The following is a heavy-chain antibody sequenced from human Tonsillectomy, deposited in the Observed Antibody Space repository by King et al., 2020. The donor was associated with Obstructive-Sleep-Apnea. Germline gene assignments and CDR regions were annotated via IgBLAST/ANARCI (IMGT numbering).Heavy chain of an antibody. CDR3: ARGCLVAASFDY. D-gene: IGHD2-15*01. Sequence: LVQSGAEVKEPGASVKVSCKASGYTFTNYYMHWVRQAPGQGLEWMGMINPNGGSTSCAQKFQGRVTRPRDTSTSTVYMELSSLRSEDTAVYYSARGCLVAASFDYWGQGTLVTVSS. CDR2: INPNGGST. V-gene: IGHV1-46*01. J-gene: IGHJ4*02. CDR1: GYTFTNYY.